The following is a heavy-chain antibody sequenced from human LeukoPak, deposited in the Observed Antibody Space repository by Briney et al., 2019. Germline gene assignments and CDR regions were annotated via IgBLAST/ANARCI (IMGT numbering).Heavy chain of an antibody. CDR2: INHSGST. D-gene: IGHD2/OR15-2a*01. J-gene: IGHJ4*02. CDR3: ARGPAKGLYAHGFNDY. CDR1: GGSFSGYY. V-gene: IGHV4-34*01. Sequence: SETLSLTCAVYGGSFSGYYWSWIRQPPGKGLEWIGEINHSGSTNYNPSLKSRVTISVDTSKNHFYLKLSSVTAADTAVYYCARGPAKGLYAHGFNDYWGQGTLVTVSS.